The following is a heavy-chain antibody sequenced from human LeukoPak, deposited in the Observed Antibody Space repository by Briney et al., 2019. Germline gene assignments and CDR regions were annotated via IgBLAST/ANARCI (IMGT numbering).Heavy chain of an antibody. Sequence: PGGSLRLSCAASGCPFSRDSMHWVRHSPGKGLVWLSRISPDGSTTNYADSVKGRFTISRDNAKNTLYLQMNSLRDEDTAVYYCASDVAYKFDYWGQGTLVTFSS. D-gene: IGHD5-24*01. V-gene: IGHV3-74*01. CDR3: ASDVAYKFDY. J-gene: IGHJ4*02. CDR1: GCPFSRDS. CDR2: ISPDGSTT.